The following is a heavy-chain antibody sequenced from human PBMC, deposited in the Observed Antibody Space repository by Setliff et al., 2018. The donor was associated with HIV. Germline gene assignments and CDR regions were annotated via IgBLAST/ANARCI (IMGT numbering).Heavy chain of an antibody. J-gene: IGHJ1*01. Sequence: SETLSLTCAVSGYSVSSGYFWGWIRQPPGKGLEWIGSIYSSGSTYYNPSLKSRVTISVDTSKKQFSLRLSSVTAADTAVYYCARDGRHDRNRWYVTHQYFKYWGQGTLVTVSS. D-gene: IGHD2-15*01. CDR2: IYSSGST. CDR1: GYSVSSGYF. CDR3: ARDGRHDRNRWYVTHQYFKY. V-gene: IGHV4-38-2*02.